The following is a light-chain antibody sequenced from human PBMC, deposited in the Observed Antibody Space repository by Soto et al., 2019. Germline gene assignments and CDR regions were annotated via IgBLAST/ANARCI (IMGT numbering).Light chain of an antibody. CDR3: QQYGSSPYT. V-gene: IGKV3-20*01. CDR2: GAS. J-gene: IGKJ2*01. Sequence: EIVLTQSPVTLSLSPGERATISCRASQSVRSSYLAWYQQKPGQAPRLLIYGASFSASGIPDRFSGSGSETGFTLTITRLEPEDFAVYYYQQYGSSPYTFGQGTKVEIK. CDR1: QSVRSSY.